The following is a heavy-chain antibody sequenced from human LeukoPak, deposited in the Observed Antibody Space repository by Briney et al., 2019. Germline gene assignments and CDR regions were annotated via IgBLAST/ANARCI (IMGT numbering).Heavy chain of an antibody. D-gene: IGHD4-17*01. Sequence: SGGSLRLSCVASGLSFSSYAVTWVRQAPGRGLEWVSSIASGGGGSYADSVKGRFTISRDNSKNTLFLQMNSLRAEDTALYYCSKDPNGNYVGAFDVWGPGTMVTVSS. V-gene: IGHV3-23*01. CDR1: GLSFSSYA. CDR2: IASGGGG. CDR3: SKDPNGNYVGAFDV. J-gene: IGHJ3*01.